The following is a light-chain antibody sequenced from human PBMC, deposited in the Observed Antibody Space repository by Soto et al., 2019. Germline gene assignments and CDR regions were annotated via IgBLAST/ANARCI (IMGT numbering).Light chain of an antibody. CDR1: SSDVGSYNL. Sequence: QSALTQPASVSGSPGQSITISCTGTSSDVGSYNLVSWYQQHPGKAPKLMIYEGSKRPSGVSNRFSGSKSGNTASLTISGLQAEDEADYYCSSSAGIYHYLVFGGGTKLTVL. V-gene: IGLV2-23*01. CDR2: EGS. J-gene: IGLJ3*02. CDR3: SSSAGIYHYLV.